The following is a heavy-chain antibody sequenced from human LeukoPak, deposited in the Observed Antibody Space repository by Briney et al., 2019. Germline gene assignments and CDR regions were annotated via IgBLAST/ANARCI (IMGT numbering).Heavy chain of an antibody. J-gene: IGHJ4*02. V-gene: IGHV1-69*13. Sequence: ASVKASCKASGGTFSSYAISWVRQAPGQGLEWMGGIIPIFGTANYAQKFQGRVTITADESTSTAYMELSSLRSEDTAVYYCARAVAAAGTGYFDYWGQGTLVTVSS. CDR2: IIPIFGTA. CDR1: GGTFSSYA. D-gene: IGHD6-13*01. CDR3: ARAVAAAGTGYFDY.